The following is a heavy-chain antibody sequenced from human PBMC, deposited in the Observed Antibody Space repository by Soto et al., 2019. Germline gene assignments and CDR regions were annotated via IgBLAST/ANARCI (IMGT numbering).Heavy chain of an antibody. D-gene: IGHD3-10*01. V-gene: IGHV4-34*01. CDR1: GGSFSGYY. CDR3: ARGRRIYYGSGPRMDV. J-gene: IGHJ6*04. CDR2: INHSGST. Sequence: PSETLSLTCAVYGGSFSGYYWSWIRQPPGKGLEWIGEINHSGSTNYNPSLKSRVTISVDTSKNQFSLKLSSVTAADTAVYYCARGRRIYYGSGPRMDVWGKGTTVTVSS.